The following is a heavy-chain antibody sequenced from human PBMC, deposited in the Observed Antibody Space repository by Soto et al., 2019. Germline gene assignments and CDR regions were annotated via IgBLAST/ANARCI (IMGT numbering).Heavy chain of an antibody. Sequence: ASVKVSCKASGYTFSIYGISWVRQAPGQGLQWMGWINTFSDHTNYAQEFQGRVSMTTEKSTNTVYMELRSLRSGDTALYYCARDYTGRGYFDYWGPGSLVTVSS. CDR3: ARDYTGRGYFDY. CDR1: GYTFSIYG. J-gene: IGHJ4*03. CDR2: INTFSDHT. V-gene: IGHV1-18*04. D-gene: IGHD2-8*02.